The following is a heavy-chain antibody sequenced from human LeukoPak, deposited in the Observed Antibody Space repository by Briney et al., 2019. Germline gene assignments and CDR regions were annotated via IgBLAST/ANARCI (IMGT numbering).Heavy chain of an antibody. Sequence: GGSLRLSCATSGFNFRGYAMHWVRQAPGKGLEWVANIKRDGSETYYVDSVKGRFTISRDNAKNSLYLQMNSLRAEDTAVYYCARDSNDNYHVYWGQGTLVTVSS. V-gene: IGHV3-7*01. CDR3: ARDSNDNYHVY. D-gene: IGHD2-8*01. CDR2: IKRDGSET. J-gene: IGHJ4*02. CDR1: GFNFRGYA.